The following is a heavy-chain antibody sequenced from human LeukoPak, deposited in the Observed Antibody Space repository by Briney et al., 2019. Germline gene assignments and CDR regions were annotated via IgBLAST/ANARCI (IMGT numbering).Heavy chain of an antibody. Sequence: PSETLSLTCTVSGGSISSYYWSWIRQPPGKGLEWIGYIYYSGSTNYNPSLKSRVTISVDTSKNQFSLKLSSVTAADTAVYYCARALSGSTAYYFDYWGQGTLVTVSS. CDR1: GGSISSYY. J-gene: IGHJ4*02. CDR3: ARALSGSTAYYFDY. CDR2: IYYSGST. D-gene: IGHD3-10*01. V-gene: IGHV4-59*01.